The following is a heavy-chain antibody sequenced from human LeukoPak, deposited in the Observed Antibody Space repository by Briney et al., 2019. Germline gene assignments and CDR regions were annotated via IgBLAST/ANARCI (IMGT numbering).Heavy chain of an antibody. V-gene: IGHV4-34*01. CDR2: INHSGST. J-gene: IGHJ4*02. CDR3: ARGRMVATIWWRSRIHFDY. Sequence: PSETLSLTCAVYGGSFSGYYWSWIRQPPGKGLGWIGEINHSGSTNYNPSLKSRVTISVDTSKNQFSLKLSSVTAADTAVYYCARGRMVATIWWRSRIHFDYWGQGTLVTVSS. D-gene: IGHD5-12*01. CDR1: GGSFSGYY.